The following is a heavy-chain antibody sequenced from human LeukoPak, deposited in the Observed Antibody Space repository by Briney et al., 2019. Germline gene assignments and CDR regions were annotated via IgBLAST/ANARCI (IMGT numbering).Heavy chain of an antibody. D-gene: IGHD3-22*01. CDR1: GFTFSSYN. Sequence: GGSLRLSCAASGFTFSSYNMNWVRQAPGKGLEWVSYISSSSTIYYADSVKGRFTISRDNAKNSLYLQMNSLRAEDTAVYYCARDYYDSSGYYHGGYWGQGTLVTVSS. CDR2: ISSSSTI. CDR3: ARDYYDSSGYYHGGY. V-gene: IGHV3-48*01. J-gene: IGHJ4*02.